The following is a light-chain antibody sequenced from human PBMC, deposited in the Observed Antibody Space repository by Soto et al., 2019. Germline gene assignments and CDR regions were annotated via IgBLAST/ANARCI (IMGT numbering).Light chain of an antibody. CDR1: QSVSSN. J-gene: IGKJ1*01. CDR2: CAS. V-gene: IGKV3-15*01. Sequence: IRITQSPGTLSVSPGRRATHSCRASQSVSSNLVWYQQKPGQAPRLRIYCASTSVTGIPARFSGSGSGTEFTLSSFNPESEEFLVYYGERYTNWWTVGQRSRVDI. CDR3: ERYTNWWT.